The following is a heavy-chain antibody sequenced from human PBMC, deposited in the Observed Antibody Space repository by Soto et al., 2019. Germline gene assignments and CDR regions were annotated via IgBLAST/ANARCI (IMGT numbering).Heavy chain of an antibody. D-gene: IGHD3-10*01. Sequence: GGSLRLSCAASGFTFSYYWMHWVRQAPGQGLVWVSRIHSDGSSTTYADSVKGRFTISRDNAMNTLYLQMNSLRAEDTAVYYCAKDMVRGVIPRILVYWGLGTLVTVAS. CDR3: AKDMVRGVIPRILVY. CDR2: IHSDGSST. CDR1: GFTFSYYW. J-gene: IGHJ4*02. V-gene: IGHV3-74*01.